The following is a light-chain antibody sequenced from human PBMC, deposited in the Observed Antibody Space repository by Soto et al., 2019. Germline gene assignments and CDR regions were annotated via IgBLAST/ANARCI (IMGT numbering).Light chain of an antibody. CDR2: DVS. CDR1: HNINNW. J-gene: IGKJ1*01. CDR3: QHYTFDSQT. V-gene: IGKV1-5*01. Sequence: DVQLTQSPATVSASVGDRVTITCRASHNINNWLAWYQQRPGSAPKLLMYDVSTLQTGVPSRFGGGHSGTEITLIITSLQPDDFATYYCQHYTFDSQTFGQGTKVEVK.